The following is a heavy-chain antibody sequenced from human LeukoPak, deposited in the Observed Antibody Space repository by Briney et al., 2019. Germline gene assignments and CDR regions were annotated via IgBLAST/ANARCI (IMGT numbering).Heavy chain of an antibody. Sequence: PSETLSLTCTVSGGSISPYYWSWIRQPPGKGLEWIGYIYYTGSTNYNPSLKSRVTISLDKSKNQFSLKLSSVTAADTAVYYCARGSSAAGIGGINYFDYWGQGTLVTVSS. J-gene: IGHJ4*02. CDR3: ARGSSAAGIGGINYFDY. V-gene: IGHV4-59*12. D-gene: IGHD6-13*01. CDR1: GGSISPYY. CDR2: IYYTGST.